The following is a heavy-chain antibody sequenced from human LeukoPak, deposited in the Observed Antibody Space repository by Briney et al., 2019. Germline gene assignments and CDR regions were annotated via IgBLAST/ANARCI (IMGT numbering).Heavy chain of an antibody. CDR3: ARSWAYGSGSYLSY. Sequence: ASVKVSCKASGYTFTGYYMHWVRQAPGQGLEWMGWINPNSGGTNYAQKFQGRVTMTRDTSISTAYMELGRLRSDDTAVYYCARSWAYGSGSYLSYWGQGTLVTVSS. CDR2: INPNSGGT. V-gene: IGHV1-2*02. J-gene: IGHJ4*02. D-gene: IGHD3-10*01. CDR1: GYTFTGYY.